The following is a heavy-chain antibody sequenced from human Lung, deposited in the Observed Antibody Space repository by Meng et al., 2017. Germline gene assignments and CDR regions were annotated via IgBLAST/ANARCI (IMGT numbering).Heavy chain of an antibody. Sequence: VQLVESGGGLVQPGGSLRLSCGASGFNFGDYIMHWVRQSPGKGLEWISRIVSEGGITTYADSVKGRFTVSRDNAKNTLYLQMNSLGADDTAVYYCARDLAWVLFDYWGQGALVTVSS. J-gene: IGHJ4*02. V-gene: IGHV3-74*01. CDR1: GFNFGDYI. D-gene: IGHD3-3*01. CDR3: ARDLAWVLFDY. CDR2: IVSEGGIT.